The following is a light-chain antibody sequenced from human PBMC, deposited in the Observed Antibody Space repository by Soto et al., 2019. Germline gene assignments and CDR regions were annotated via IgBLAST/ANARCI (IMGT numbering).Light chain of an antibody. CDR3: QQYSTYSHT. J-gene: IGKJ2*01. CDR2: DVS. CDR1: QSVRHW. V-gene: IGKV1-5*01. Sequence: IQMTQTPSTLSASVGDTVTITCRASQSVRHWLAWYQQKAGKAPALLVYDVSNLQSGVPSRFSGGGSETEFTLTINSLQPDDCATYYCQQYSTYSHTFGQGTRLEIK.